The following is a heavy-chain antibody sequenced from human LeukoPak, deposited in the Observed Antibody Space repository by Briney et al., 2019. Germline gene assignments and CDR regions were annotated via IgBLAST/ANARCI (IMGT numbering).Heavy chain of an antibody. Sequence: GASVKVSCKASGYTFTSCGISWVRQAPGQGLEWMGWISAYNGNTNYAQKLQGRVTMTTDTSTSTAYMELRSLRSDGTAVYYCARDSFRWELLRVFDYWGQGTLVTVSS. CDR3: ARDSFRWELLRVFDY. V-gene: IGHV1-18*01. J-gene: IGHJ4*02. CDR2: ISAYNGNT. CDR1: GYTFTSCG. D-gene: IGHD1-26*01.